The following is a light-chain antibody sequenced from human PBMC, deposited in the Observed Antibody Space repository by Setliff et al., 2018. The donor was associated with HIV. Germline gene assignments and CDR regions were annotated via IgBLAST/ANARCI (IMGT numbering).Light chain of an antibody. CDR1: SSDVGGYNY. Sequence: QSALTQPASVSGSPGQSITISCTGTSSDVGGYNYVSWYQQHPGKAPKLMIYEVSNRPSGVSNRFSGSKSGNTASLTISGLQAEDEADYYCSSYTNISTYSFGSGTKVTVL. J-gene: IGLJ1*01. V-gene: IGLV2-14*01. CDR3: SSYTNISTYS. CDR2: EVS.